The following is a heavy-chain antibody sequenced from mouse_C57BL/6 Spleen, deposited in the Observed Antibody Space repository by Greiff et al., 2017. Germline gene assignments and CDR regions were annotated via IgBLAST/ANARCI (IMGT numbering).Heavy chain of an antibody. Sequence: QVTLKESGPGILQSSQTLSLTCSFSGFSLSTSGMGVSWIRQPSGKGLEWLAHIYWDDDKRYNPSLKSRLTISKDTSRNQVFLKITSVDTADTATYYCARRATPYYYGSSYGGWYFDVWGTGTTVTVSS. J-gene: IGHJ1*03. CDR1: GFSLSTSGMG. CDR2: IYWDDDK. CDR3: ARRATPYYYGSSYGGWYFDV. D-gene: IGHD1-1*01. V-gene: IGHV8-12*01.